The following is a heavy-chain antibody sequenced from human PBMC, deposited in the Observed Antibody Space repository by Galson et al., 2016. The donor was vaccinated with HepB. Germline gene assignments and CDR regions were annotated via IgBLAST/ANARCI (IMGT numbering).Heavy chain of an antibody. CDR3: AGGSFSGSGIQTFFREPYYYYHALDV. D-gene: IGHD3-10*01. CDR1: GFTFSGYY. J-gene: IGHJ6*02. Sequence: SLRLSCAASGFTFSGYYMTWIRQAPGKGLEWVSYISGSSRYTNSADSVKGRFTISRDNAKNSLYLQMNSLRADDTAVYYCAGGSFSGSGIQTFFREPYYYYHALDVWGQGTTVTVSS. V-gene: IGHV3-11*05. CDR2: ISGSSRYT.